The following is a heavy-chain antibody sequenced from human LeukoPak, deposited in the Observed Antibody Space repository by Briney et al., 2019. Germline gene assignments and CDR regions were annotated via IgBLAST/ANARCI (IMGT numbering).Heavy chain of an antibody. J-gene: IGHJ3*02. CDR3: ATYVYYDILTGSGNAFDI. V-gene: IGHV3-9*01. CDR2: ISWNSGSI. Sequence: GRSLRLSCAATGFTFDGYAMHWVRQAPGKGLEWVSGISWNSGSIGYADSVKGRFTISRDNAKNSLYLQMNSLRAEDTALYYCATYVYYDILTGSGNAFDIWGQGTMVTVSS. CDR1: GFTFDGYA. D-gene: IGHD3-9*01.